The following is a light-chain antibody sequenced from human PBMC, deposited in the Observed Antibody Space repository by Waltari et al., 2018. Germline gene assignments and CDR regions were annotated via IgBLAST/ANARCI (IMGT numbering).Light chain of an antibody. J-gene: IGLJ3*02. CDR2: EDT. CDR1: ALPRQY. CDR3: YSTDNSGNHRV. V-gene: IGLV3-10*01. Sequence: SYELTQPPSVSVSPGQTARFTCSGDALPRQYAYWYQQKSGQASVLVIYEDTKRPSGSPERFSGSSSGTMATLTISGAQVEDEADYYCYSTDNSGNHRVFGAGTKLTVL.